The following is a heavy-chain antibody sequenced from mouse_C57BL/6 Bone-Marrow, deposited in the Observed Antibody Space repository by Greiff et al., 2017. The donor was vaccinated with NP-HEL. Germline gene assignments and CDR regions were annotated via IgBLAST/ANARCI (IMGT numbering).Heavy chain of an antibody. J-gene: IGHJ3*01. CDR1: GYSITSGYY. CDR2: ISYDGSN. D-gene: IGHD6-5*01. CDR3: ARDLFSFAY. Sequence: EVQLKESGPGLVKPSQSLSLTCSVTGYSITSGYYWNWIRQFPGNKLEWMGYISYDGSNNYNPSLKNRISITRDTSKNQFFLKLNSVTTEDTATYYCARDLFSFAYWGQGTLVTVSA. V-gene: IGHV3-6*01.